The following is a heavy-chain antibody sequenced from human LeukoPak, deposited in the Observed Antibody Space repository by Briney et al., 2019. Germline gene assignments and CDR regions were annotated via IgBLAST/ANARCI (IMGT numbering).Heavy chain of an antibody. V-gene: IGHV4-4*09. D-gene: IGHD6-13*01. Sequence: SETLSLTCTVSGGSISSYYWSWIRQPPGKGLEWIGYIYTSGSTNYNPSLKSRVTISVDTSKNQFSLKLSSVTAADTAVYYCARLLCSRKGWYFDYWGQGTLVTVSS. CDR2: IYTSGST. CDR1: GGSISSYY. CDR3: ARLLCSRKGWYFDY. J-gene: IGHJ4*02.